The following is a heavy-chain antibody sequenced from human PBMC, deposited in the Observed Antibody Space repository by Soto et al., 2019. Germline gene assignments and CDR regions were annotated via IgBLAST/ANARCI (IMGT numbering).Heavy chain of an antibody. D-gene: IGHD6-19*01. Sequence: LSLTCAVYGGSFSGYYWSWIRQPPGKGLEWIGEINHSGSTNYNPSLKSRVTISVDTSKNQFSLKLSSVTAADTAVYYCARPVAGTRWFDPWGQGTLVTVSS. CDR1: GGSFSGYY. CDR3: ARPVAGTRWFDP. V-gene: IGHV4-34*01. J-gene: IGHJ5*02. CDR2: INHSGST.